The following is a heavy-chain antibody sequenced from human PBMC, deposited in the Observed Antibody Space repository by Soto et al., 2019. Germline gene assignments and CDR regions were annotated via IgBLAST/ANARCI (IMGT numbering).Heavy chain of an antibody. CDR3: TTDLWRIAVVVGSTGYFNP. D-gene: IGHD2-15*01. J-gene: IGHJ5*02. V-gene: IGHV3-15*01. CDR1: GSTFSDAW. CDR2: IKSKSDGGTT. Sequence: GGSLRLSCAASGSTFSDAWMSWVRQAPGKGLDWVGRIKSKSDGGTTEYAAPVRGRFTISRDDSKNTLYLQMNSLKTEDTAVYYCTTDLWRIAVVVGSTGYFNPWGQGTPVTVS.